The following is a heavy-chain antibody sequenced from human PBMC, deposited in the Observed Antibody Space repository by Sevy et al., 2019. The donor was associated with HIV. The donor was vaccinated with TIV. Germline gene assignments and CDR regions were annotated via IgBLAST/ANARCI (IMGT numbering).Heavy chain of an antibody. Sequence: GGSLRLSCVASGFTFSSYAMSWVRQAPGKGLEWVSAISGSGGSTYYADSVKGRFTISRDNSKNTLYLQMNSLRAEDTAVYYCAKDPGIAARPGWFDPWGQGTLVTVSS. V-gene: IGHV3-23*01. CDR3: AKDPGIAARPGWFDP. CDR1: GFTFSSYA. D-gene: IGHD6-6*01. CDR2: ISGSGGST. J-gene: IGHJ5*02.